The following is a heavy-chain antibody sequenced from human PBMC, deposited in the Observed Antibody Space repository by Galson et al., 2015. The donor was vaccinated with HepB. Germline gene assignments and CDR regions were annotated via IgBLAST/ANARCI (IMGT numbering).Heavy chain of an antibody. CDR2: IKQDGSEK. J-gene: IGHJ4*02. Sequence: SLRLSCAASGFTFSSYWMSWVRQAPGKGLEWVANIKQDGSEKYYVDSVKGRFTISRDNAKNSLYLQMNSLRAEDTAVYYCARGGYGSGSLIPSFVYWGQGTLVTVSS. CDR1: GFTFSSYW. D-gene: IGHD3-10*01. V-gene: IGHV3-7*03. CDR3: ARGGYGSGSLIPSFVY.